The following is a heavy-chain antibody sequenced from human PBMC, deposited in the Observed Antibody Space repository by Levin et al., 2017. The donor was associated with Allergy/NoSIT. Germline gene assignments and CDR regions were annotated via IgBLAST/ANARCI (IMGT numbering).Heavy chain of an antibody. CDR3: ASDGSYDTLDI. D-gene: IGHD6-6*01. CDR2: ISSSSTYI. CDR1: GFTFSGYT. J-gene: IGHJ3*02. V-gene: IGHV3-21*01. Sequence: PSETLSLTCAASGFTFSGYTLNWVRQAPGKGLEWVSSISSSSTYIYYADSLKGRFTISRDDAKNSLSLQMNSLRVEDTAVYYCASDGSYDTLDIWGQRTMVTVSS.